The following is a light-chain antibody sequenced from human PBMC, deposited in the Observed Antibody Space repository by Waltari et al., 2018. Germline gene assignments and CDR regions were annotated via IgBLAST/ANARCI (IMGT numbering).Light chain of an antibody. J-gene: IGLJ1*01. CDR3: CSYAGSYTYV. CDR2: DVS. CDR1: SSYVGAYNY. Sequence: QSALTQPPSVSGSPGQSVTISCTGTSSYVGAYNYASWYQQHPGKAPKLMIYDVSKRPSGVPDRFSGSKSGNTASLTISGLQGEDEADYYCCSYAGSYTYVFGTGTKVTVL. V-gene: IGLV2-11*01.